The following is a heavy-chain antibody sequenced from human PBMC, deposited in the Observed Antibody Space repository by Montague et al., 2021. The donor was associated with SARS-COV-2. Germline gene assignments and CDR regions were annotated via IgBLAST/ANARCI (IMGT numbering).Heavy chain of an antibody. J-gene: IGHJ5*02. CDR3: ASHRNYGYHSFDNWFDP. CDR1: GDSTSCTNCY. V-gene: IGHV4-39*01. CDR2: IYNSGPT. D-gene: IGHD4-17*01. Sequence: SETLSLTCTVSGDSTSCTNCYWGWIRQAPGKGLDWIGTIYNSGPTYYNPSLKSRLTISIDTSKNQFSLKLTSVTAADTAVYYCASHRNYGYHSFDNWFDPWGQGTLVTVSS.